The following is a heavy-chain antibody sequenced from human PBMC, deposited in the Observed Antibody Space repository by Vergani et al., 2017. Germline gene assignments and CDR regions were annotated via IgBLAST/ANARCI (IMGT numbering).Heavy chain of an antibody. J-gene: IGHJ5*02. CDR3: ARDLRLMYNRFDP. Sequence: QVHLVESGGGVVQPGRSLRLSCAASGFTFGSFGMHRVRQAPGKGLEWVAVIWYDGRNKQYADSVKGRFTVSRDNSQSTLYLQMNSLRAEDTAMYYCARDLRLMYNRFDPWGQGTLVTVSS. CDR1: GFTFGSFG. CDR2: IWYDGRNK. D-gene: IGHD3-3*01. V-gene: IGHV3-33*01.